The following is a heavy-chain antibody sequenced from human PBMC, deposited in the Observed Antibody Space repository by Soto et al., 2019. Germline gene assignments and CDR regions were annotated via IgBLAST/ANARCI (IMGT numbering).Heavy chain of an antibody. CDR3: ARDGSRGYDFDY. CDR2: INPNSGGT. D-gene: IGHD5-12*01. J-gene: IGHJ4*02. Sequence: QVQLVQSGAEVKKPGASVKVSCKASGYTFTGYYMHWVRQAPGQGLEWMGWINPNSGGTNDAQKFKGRVTMTRDTSISTAYMELSRLRSDDTAVYYCARDGSRGYDFDYWGQGTLVTVSS. CDR1: GYTFTGYY. V-gene: IGHV1-2*02.